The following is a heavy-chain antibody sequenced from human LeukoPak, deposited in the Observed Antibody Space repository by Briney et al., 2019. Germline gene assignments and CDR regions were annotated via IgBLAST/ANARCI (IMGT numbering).Heavy chain of an antibody. CDR1: GFTFSTHW. V-gene: IGHV3-7*03. J-gene: IGHJ4*02. CDR3: ATDSRSCRY. Sequence: GGSLRLSCAASGFTFSTHWMTWVRQAPGKGLEGVANIKQDGSEKYYLASVKGRFTISRDNAKNSLFLQMNSLRAEDTAMYYCATDSRSCRYWGQGTLVTVSS. CDR2: IKQDGSEK.